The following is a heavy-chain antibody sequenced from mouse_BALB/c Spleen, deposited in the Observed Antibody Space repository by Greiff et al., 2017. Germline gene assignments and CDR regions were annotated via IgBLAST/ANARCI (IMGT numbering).Heavy chain of an antibody. J-gene: IGHJ2*01. D-gene: IGHD2-14*01. CDR1: GYSFTSYY. V-gene: IGHV1-66*01. Sequence: VQLVESGPELVKPGASVKISCKASGYSFTSYYIHWVKQRPGQGLEWIGWIFPGSGNTKYNEKFKGKATLTADTSSSTAYMQLSSLTSEDSAVYFCAREYDGCFDYWGQGTTLTVSS. CDR2: IFPGSGNT. CDR3: AREYDGCFDY.